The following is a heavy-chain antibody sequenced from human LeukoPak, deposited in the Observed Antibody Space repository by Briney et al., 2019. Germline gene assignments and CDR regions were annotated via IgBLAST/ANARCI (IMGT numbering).Heavy chain of an antibody. Sequence: RASVKVSRKASGYTFTSYAMHWVRQAPGQRLEWMGWINAGNGNTKYSQKFQGRVTITRDTSASTAYMELSSLRSEDTAVYYCARDAAVAGLFDYWGQGTLVTVSS. J-gene: IGHJ4*02. CDR3: ARDAAVAGLFDY. CDR1: GYTFTSYA. V-gene: IGHV1-3*01. CDR2: INAGNGNT. D-gene: IGHD6-19*01.